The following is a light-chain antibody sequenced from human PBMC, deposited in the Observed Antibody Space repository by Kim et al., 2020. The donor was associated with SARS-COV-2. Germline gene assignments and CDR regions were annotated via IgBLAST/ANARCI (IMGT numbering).Light chain of an antibody. CDR3: AAWDDSLSVYVI. V-gene: IGLV1-47*01. CDR1: SSNIGSNY. CDR2: RNN. Sequence: QSVLTQPPSVSGTPGQRVTISCSGSSSNIGSNYVYWYQQLPGTAPKLLIYRNNQRPSGVPDRFSGSKSGTSASLAISGLRSEDEADYYCAAWDDSLSVYVIFGGGTQLTVL. J-gene: IGLJ2*01.